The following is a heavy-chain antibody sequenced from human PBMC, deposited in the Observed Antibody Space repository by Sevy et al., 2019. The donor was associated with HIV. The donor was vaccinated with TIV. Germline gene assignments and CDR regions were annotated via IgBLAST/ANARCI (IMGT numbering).Heavy chain of an antibody. D-gene: IGHD2-8*01. CDR3: AREGCTRPHDY. J-gene: IGHJ4*02. Sequence: GGSLRLSCAVSGFNFNIYSMSWVRQAPGKGLEWVSTLFFGCGKINYADSVKGRFIISRDDSKIARYLQMNSLRAEDTAVYFCAREGCTRPHDYWGQGTLVTVSS. V-gene: IGHV3-23*01. CDR1: GFNFNIYS. CDR2: LFFGCGKI.